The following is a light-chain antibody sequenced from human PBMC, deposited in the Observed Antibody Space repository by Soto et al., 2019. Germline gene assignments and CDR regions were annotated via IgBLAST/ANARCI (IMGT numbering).Light chain of an antibody. CDR2: GAS. Sequence: EIVMTQSQATLSVAPGERATLSCMASQSVSSNLAWYQQKPGQAPRLLIYGASTRATGIPARFSGSGSGTEFTLTIGGLQSEDFAVYYCQRYNNWPRTFGQGTKLEFK. V-gene: IGKV3-15*01. CDR3: QRYNNWPRT. J-gene: IGKJ2*01. CDR1: QSVSSN.